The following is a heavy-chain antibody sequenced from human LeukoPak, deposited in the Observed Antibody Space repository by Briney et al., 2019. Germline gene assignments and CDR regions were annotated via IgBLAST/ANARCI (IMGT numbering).Heavy chain of an antibody. Sequence: SGGSRRLSCADSGFTFSSYSMNWVRQAPGKGLEWVSSISSGSKYIYNADSVKGRFTISRDNAKNSLYLQMNSLRAEDTAVYYCARALSYSYGSMDFWGQGTLVIVSS. CDR3: ARALSYSYGSMDF. D-gene: IGHD5-18*01. CDR1: GFTFSSYS. J-gene: IGHJ4*02. V-gene: IGHV3-21*01. CDR2: ISSGSKYI.